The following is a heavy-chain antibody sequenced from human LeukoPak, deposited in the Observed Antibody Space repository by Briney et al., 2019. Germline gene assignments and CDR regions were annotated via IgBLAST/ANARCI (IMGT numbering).Heavy chain of an antibody. V-gene: IGHV4-59*01. Sequence: SETLSLTCTVSGGSISSYYWSWIRQPPGKGLEWIGYIYYSGSTNYNPSLKSRVTISVDTSKNQFSLKLSSVTAADTAVYYCARASYGSAYYYYMDVWGKGTTVTVSS. J-gene: IGHJ6*03. CDR2: IYYSGST. D-gene: IGHD5-18*01. CDR1: GGSISSYY. CDR3: ARASYGSAYYYYMDV.